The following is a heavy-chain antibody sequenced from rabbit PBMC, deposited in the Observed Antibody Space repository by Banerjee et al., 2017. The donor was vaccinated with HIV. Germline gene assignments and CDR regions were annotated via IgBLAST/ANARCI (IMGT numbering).Heavy chain of an antibody. Sequence: QEQLVESGGGLVQPGASLTLTCTASGFSFSSGYWICWVRQAPGKGPEWIACIYNNDGRTYYASWAKGRFTISKTSSTTVTLQMTSLTAADTATYFCARGESPTNGHYFILWGPGTLVTVS. D-gene: IGHD1-1*01. CDR2: IYNNDGRT. CDR3: ARGESPTNGHYFIL. V-gene: IGHV1S45*01. J-gene: IGHJ4*01. CDR1: GFSFSSGYW.